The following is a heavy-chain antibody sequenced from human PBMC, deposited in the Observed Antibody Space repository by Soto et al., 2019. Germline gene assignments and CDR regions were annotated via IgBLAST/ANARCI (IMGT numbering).Heavy chain of an antibody. CDR3: ARDPGSYCSGGSCFINWFDP. CDR2: ISAYNGNT. V-gene: IGHV1-18*01. Sequence: GASVKVSCKASGYTFTSYGISWVRQAPGQGLEWMGWISAYNGNTNYAQKLQGRVTMTTDTSTSTAYMELRSLRSNDTAMYYCARDPGSYCSGGSCFINWFDPWGQGTLVTVSS. CDR1: GYTFTSYG. J-gene: IGHJ5*02. D-gene: IGHD2-15*01.